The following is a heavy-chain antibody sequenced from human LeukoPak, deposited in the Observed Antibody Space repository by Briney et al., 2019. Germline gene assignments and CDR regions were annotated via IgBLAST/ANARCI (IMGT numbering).Heavy chain of an antibody. Sequence: GGSLRLSCAASGFTVSSNYMSWVRQAPGKGLEWVSVIYSGGSTYYADSVKGRFTISRDNSKNTLYLQMNSLRAEDTAVYYCARSMGYYYDSSGENGAFDIWGQGTMVTVSS. V-gene: IGHV3-53*01. CDR2: IYSGGST. CDR3: ARSMGYYYDSSGENGAFDI. CDR1: GFTVSSNY. D-gene: IGHD3-22*01. J-gene: IGHJ3*02.